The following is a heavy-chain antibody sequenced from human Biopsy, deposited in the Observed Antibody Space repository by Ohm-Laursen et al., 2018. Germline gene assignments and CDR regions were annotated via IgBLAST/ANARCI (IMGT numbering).Heavy chain of an antibody. CDR2: ISPYNGNG. Sequence: ASVKASCKPSGYTFPNFGISWVRQAPGRGLEWIVWISPYNGNGDYEKNFHGRVTLTADTSTSTVYMELRSLRSGDTAVYYCATSHYFESTGYAFDFWGQGTMVSVSS. V-gene: IGHV1-18*01. J-gene: IGHJ3*01. CDR3: ATSHYFESTGYAFDF. CDR1: GYTFPNFG. D-gene: IGHD3-22*01.